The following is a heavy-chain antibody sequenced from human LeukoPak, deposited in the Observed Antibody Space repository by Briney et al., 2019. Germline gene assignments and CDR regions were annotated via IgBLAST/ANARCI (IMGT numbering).Heavy chain of an antibody. CDR2: ISSNGGST. CDR1: GFTFSTYA. D-gene: IGHD4-17*01. Sequence: GGSLRLSCSASGFTFSTYAMHWVRQAPGKGLEYVSGISSNGGSTYYADSVKDRLTIFRDNSKNTLYLQMSSLRPEDTAIYYCVKALSSTVTTKKKFDYWGQGTLVTVSS. CDR3: VKALSSTVTTKKKFDY. V-gene: IGHV3-64D*06. J-gene: IGHJ4*02.